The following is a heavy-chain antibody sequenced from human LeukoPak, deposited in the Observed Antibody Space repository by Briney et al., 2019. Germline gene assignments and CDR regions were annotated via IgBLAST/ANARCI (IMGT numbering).Heavy chain of an antibody. CDR1: GFTLSDHY. Sequence: GGSLRLSCGASGFTLSDHYMDWVRQAPGKGLEWVGRSRDKANSYSTEYAASVKGRFIISRDDSKNSLYLQMNSLKTEDTAVYYCAPLSPVDWGQGTLVTVSS. CDR2: SRDKANSYST. V-gene: IGHV3-72*01. J-gene: IGHJ4*02. CDR3: APLSPVD.